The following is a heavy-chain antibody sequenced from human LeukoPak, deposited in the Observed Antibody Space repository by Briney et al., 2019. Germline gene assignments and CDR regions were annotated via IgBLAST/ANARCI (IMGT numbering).Heavy chain of an antibody. CDR3: ARAGRHYLDSSGTPFDY. CDR2: INPNSGGT. V-gene: IGHV1-2*02. J-gene: IGHJ4*02. Sequence: ASVKVSCKACGYTFTGYQRHWVRQAPGQGLEWMGCINPNSGGTNYAQKFQGRVTMTRDTSISTAYMELSRLRSDDTAVYYCARAGRHYLDSSGTPFDYWGQGTLVIVPS. D-gene: IGHD3-22*01. CDR1: GYTFTGYQ.